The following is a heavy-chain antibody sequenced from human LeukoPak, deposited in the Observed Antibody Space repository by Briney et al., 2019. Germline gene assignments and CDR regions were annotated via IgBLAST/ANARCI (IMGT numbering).Heavy chain of an antibody. CDR1: GFTFSNYS. D-gene: IGHD4-23*01. V-gene: IGHV3-48*02. Sequence: GESLKISCAASGFTFSNYSMNWVRQAPEKGLEWVSYISRSSDTIYYADSVKGRFTIARDNAKNSLYLRMNSLRDEDTAVYYCARVRGGYYYDYWGQGTLVTVSS. CDR2: ISRSSDTI. J-gene: IGHJ4*02. CDR3: ARVRGGYYYDY.